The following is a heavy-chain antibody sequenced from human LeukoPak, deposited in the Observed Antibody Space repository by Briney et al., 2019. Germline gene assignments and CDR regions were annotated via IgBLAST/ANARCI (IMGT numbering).Heavy chain of an antibody. D-gene: IGHD3-22*01. CDR1: GGSISSYY. CDR3: ARGVRYDSSGYYYSPYEDY. CDR2: IYTSGST. J-gene: IGHJ4*02. V-gene: IGHV4-4*07. Sequence: PSETLSLTCTVSGGSISSYYWSWIRQPAGKGLEWIGRIYTSGSTNYNPSLKSRVTISVDTSKNQFSLKLSSVTAADTAVYYCARGVRYDSSGYYYSPYEDYWGQGTLVTVSS.